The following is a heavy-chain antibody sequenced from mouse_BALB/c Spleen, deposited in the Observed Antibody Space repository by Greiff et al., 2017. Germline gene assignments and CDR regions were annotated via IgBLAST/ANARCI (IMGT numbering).Heavy chain of an antibody. CDR3: ARDGRYDLKTWFAD. V-gene: IGHV1-67*01. J-gene: IGHJ3*01. Sequence: QVQLKQSGPEVVRPGVSVKISCTGSGYTFTDYAMHWVQQSHATSLEWIGVISTYHGNTNYNQKFKGKATMTVDKSSRTADMELARLTSEDSAIYYGARDGRYDLKTWFADWGQGTLVTVSA. D-gene: IGHD2-14*01. CDR2: ISTYHGNT. CDR1: GYTFTDYA.